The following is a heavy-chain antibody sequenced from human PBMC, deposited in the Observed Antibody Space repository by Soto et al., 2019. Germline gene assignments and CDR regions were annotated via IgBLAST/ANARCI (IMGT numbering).Heavy chain of an antibody. D-gene: IGHD6-19*01. CDR2: MNVYNGHT. J-gene: IGHJ5*02. Sequence: QVQLVQSGAEVKKPVASVKVSCKACGYIFNNYAIRWVRQAPGQGLEWMGWMNVYNGHTKYAQKVQGRLTMTTDTSTSTAYMELRNLRADDTAVYYCARDPSSGWFDHWGQGTLVTVSS. CDR3: ARDPSSGWFDH. CDR1: GYIFNNYA. V-gene: IGHV1-18*01.